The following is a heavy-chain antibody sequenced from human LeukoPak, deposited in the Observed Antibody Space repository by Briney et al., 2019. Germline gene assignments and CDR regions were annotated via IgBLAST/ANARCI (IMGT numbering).Heavy chain of an antibody. CDR3: VRGTGY. J-gene: IGHJ4*02. V-gene: IGHV3-64D*06. CDR2: ISSNGDNT. CDR1: GFTFSTYV. Sequence: GGSLRLSCSVSGFTFSTYVMHWVRQALGKGLEYVSAISSNGDNTYYADSVKGRFTISRDNSKNTLYLQMSSLRADDTAVYYCVRGTGYWGQGTLVTVSS.